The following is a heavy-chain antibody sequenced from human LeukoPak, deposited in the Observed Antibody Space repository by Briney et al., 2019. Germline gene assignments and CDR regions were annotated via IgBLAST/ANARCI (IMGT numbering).Heavy chain of an antibody. D-gene: IGHD3-10*02. CDR3: ARDLHYYVAMHV. Sequence: GGSLRLSCEASGFTFSAYAMTWVRQAPGKGLEWVSSIGSDGKTHYSESVKGRFAISRDNSKSMLFLQLNSLRAEDTALYYCARDLHYYVAMHVWGQGTTVTVSS. CDR2: IGSDGKT. V-gene: IGHV3-23*01. CDR1: GFTFSAYA. J-gene: IGHJ6*02.